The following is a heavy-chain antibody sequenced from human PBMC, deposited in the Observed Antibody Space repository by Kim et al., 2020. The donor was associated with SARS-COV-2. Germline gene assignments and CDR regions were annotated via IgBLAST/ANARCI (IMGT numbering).Heavy chain of an antibody. D-gene: IGHD3-10*01. V-gene: IGHV4-34*01. J-gene: IGHJ4*02. Sequence: YIPALKSRVTISVDPSKSQFSLKLSSVTAADTAVYYCGSEYYFGSGSYNYWGQGTLVTVSS. CDR3: GSEYYFGSGSYNY.